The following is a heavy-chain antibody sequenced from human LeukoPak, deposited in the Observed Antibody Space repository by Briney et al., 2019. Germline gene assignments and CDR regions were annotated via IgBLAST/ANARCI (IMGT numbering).Heavy chain of an antibody. CDR3: AKLSGGDCYSSCCCDMDV. Sequence: GGSLRLSCAASGFTFSSYAMSWVRQAPGKGLEWVSSISGGGRTTYYANSVKGRFTISRDNSKNTLYLQMNTLRAEDTAVYYCAKLSGGDCYSSCCCDMDVWGQGTTVTVSS. V-gene: IGHV3-23*01. D-gene: IGHD2-21*02. CDR2: ISGGGRTT. J-gene: IGHJ6*02. CDR1: GFTFSSYA.